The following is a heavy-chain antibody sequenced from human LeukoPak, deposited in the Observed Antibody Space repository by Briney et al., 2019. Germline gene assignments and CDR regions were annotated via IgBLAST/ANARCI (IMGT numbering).Heavy chain of an antibody. Sequence: SGPTLVKPTQTLTLTCTFSEFSLSTIGVGVGWIRQPPGEALEWLALIYWDDGRRYSPSLKSRLTITKDTSKNQVVLTMTSVDPVDTATYYCARSLRLVGGVHYFDYWGQGALVTVSS. CDR1: EFSLSTIGVG. CDR2: IYWDDGR. V-gene: IGHV2-5*02. CDR3: ARSLRLVGGVHYFDY. D-gene: IGHD3-10*01. J-gene: IGHJ4*02.